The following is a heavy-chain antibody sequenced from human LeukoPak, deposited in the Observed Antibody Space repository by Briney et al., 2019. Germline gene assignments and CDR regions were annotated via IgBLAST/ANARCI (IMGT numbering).Heavy chain of an antibody. V-gene: IGHV4-31*03. Sequence: SQTLSLTCTVSGGSISSGGYYWSWIRQHPGKGLEWIGHIYYSGSTYYNPSLKSRVTISVDTSKNQFSLKLNSVTAADTAIYYCARGYCTGGTCYYDAFDIWGQGTMATVSS. CDR2: IYYSGST. J-gene: IGHJ3*02. CDR1: GGSISSGGYY. CDR3: ARGYCTGGTCYYDAFDI. D-gene: IGHD2-15*01.